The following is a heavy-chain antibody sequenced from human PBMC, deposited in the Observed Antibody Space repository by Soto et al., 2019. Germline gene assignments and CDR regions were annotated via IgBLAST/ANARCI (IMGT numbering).Heavy chain of an antibody. CDR2: MYSSGTT. CDR1: GGFIISGDYY. V-gene: IGHV4-30-4*01. D-gene: IGHD1-7*01. CDR3: ARGSGITGATKDWFDP. Sequence: SETLSLTCTVSGGFIISGDYYWSWIRQSPGKGLEWIGYMYSSGTTYYNPSLKSRVTISIDASKNQFYLRLSSVTAADTAVYYCARGSGITGATKDWFDPGGQGTLVTVSS. J-gene: IGHJ5*02.